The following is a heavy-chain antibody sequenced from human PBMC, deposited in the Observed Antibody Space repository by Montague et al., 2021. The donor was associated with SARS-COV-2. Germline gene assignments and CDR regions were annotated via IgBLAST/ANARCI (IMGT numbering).Heavy chain of an antibody. CDR3: ARGARQGYGFRLGSFDY. J-gene: IGHJ4*02. D-gene: IGHD3-10*01. CDR1: GGSFRGHY. V-gene: IGHV4-34*01. Sequence: SETLSLTCAVYGGSFRGHYWNWIRQPPGKGLVLIGEINHSGSTNNNPSLKSRVTMSVDTSKNQFSLKLSSVTAADTAVYFCARGARQGYGFRLGSFDYWGQGTLVTVSS. CDR2: INHSGST.